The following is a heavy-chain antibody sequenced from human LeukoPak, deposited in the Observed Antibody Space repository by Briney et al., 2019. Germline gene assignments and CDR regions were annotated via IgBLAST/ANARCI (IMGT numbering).Heavy chain of an antibody. V-gene: IGHV1-46*01. Sequence: RASVKVSCKASGYTFTSYYMHWVRQAPGQGLEWMGIINPSGGSTSYAQKFQGRVTMTRDTSTSTVYMELSSLRSEDTAVYYCARDLGGLAYYYDSSGDPLFDYWGQGALVTVSS. D-gene: IGHD3-22*01. J-gene: IGHJ4*02. CDR2: INPSGGST. CDR3: ARDLGGLAYYYDSSGDPLFDY. CDR1: GYTFTSYY.